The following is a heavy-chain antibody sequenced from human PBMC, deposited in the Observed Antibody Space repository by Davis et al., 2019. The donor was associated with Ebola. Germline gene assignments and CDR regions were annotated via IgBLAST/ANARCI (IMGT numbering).Heavy chain of an antibody. V-gene: IGHV1-46*01. CDR2: INPSGGST. J-gene: IGHJ4*02. Sequence: ASVKVSCKASGYTFTSYYMHWVRQAPGQGLEWMGIINPSGGSTSYAQKFQGRVTITADESTSTAYMELSSLRSEDTAVYYCARDYGDYGFDYWGQGTLVTVSS. CDR3: ARDYGDYGFDY. CDR1: GYTFTSYY. D-gene: IGHD4-17*01.